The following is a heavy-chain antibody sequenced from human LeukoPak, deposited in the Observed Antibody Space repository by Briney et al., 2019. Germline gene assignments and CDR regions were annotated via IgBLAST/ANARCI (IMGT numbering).Heavy chain of an antibody. CDR1: GFTFSDYW. J-gene: IGHJ4*02. CDR2: IKDDGRAT. V-gene: IGHV3-7*01. CDR3: ASVRGSYSSYYFDY. Sequence: GGSLRLSCASSGFTFSDYWMSWVRQAPGKGLEWVANIKDDGRATYYVDSVKGRFTISRDNSKNTLYLQMNSLRVEDTALYYCASVRGSYSSYYFDYWGQGTLVTVSS. D-gene: IGHD1-26*01.